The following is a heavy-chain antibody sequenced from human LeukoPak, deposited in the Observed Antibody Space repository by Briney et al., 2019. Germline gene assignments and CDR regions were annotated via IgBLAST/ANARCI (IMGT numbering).Heavy chain of an antibody. CDR1: GYTFTNYY. CDR2: IDPSAGST. D-gene: IGHD5-12*01. V-gene: IGHV1-46*01. CDR3: ARLSGKVATAYFDY. J-gene: IGHJ4*02. Sequence: GASVKVSCKASGYTFTNYYMHWVRQAPGQGLEWMGVIDPSAGSTTYAQKLQGRVTMTTDTSTSTAYMELRSLRSDDTAVYYCARLSGKVATAYFDYWGQGTLVTVSS.